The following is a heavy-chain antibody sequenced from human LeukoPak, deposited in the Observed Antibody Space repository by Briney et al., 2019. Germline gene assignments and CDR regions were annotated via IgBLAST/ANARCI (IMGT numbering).Heavy chain of an antibody. CDR2: ISRSGGST. CDR1: GFTFSSCA. Sequence: GGSLRLSCAASGFTFSSCAMSWVRQAPGKGLEWVSTISRSGGSTYYADSVKGRFTISRDNSKNTLYLQMNSLRAEDTAVYYCAKGNEITMIVVVTPEAAFDIWGQGTMVTVSS. J-gene: IGHJ3*02. D-gene: IGHD3-22*01. CDR3: AKGNEITMIVVVTPEAAFDI. V-gene: IGHV3-23*01.